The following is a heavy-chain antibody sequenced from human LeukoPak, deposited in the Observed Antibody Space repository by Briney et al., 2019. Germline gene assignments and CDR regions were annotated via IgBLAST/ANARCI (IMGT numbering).Heavy chain of an antibody. Sequence: GGSLRLSCVTSGFTFSRYWLAWVRQAPGKGLEWVANIKFDGNDKYYADSMKGRFTISRDNSKNTLYLQMNSLRAEDTAVYYCARGVRYDSSGYPYWGQGTLVTVSS. CDR1: GFTFSRYW. J-gene: IGHJ4*02. CDR3: ARGVRYDSSGYPY. CDR2: IKFDGNDK. V-gene: IGHV3-7*01. D-gene: IGHD3-22*01.